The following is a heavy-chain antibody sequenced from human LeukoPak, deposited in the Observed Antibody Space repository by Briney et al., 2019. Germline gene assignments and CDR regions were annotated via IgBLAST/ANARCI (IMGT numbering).Heavy chain of an antibody. Sequence: PGRSLRLSCAASGFPFSSYAMHWVRQAPGKGLEWVAVISYDETNKYYADSAKGRFTISRDNSKNTLYLQVNSLRTEDTAVYYCARPYSGFFAAFDIWGQGTMVTVSS. CDR2: ISYDETNK. CDR3: ARPYSGFFAAFDI. D-gene: IGHD3-10*01. V-gene: IGHV3-30-3*01. J-gene: IGHJ3*02. CDR1: GFPFSSYA.